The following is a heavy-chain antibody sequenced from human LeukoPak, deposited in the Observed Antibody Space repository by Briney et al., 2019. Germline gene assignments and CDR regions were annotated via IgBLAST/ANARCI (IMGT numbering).Heavy chain of an antibody. CDR3: ARTRREWGWLQLRYFDY. J-gene: IGHJ4*02. Sequence: SETLSLTCTVSGGSISSYYWSWIRQPAGKGLEWIGRIYTSGSTNYNPSLKSRVTMSVDTSKHQFSLKLSSVNAADTAVYYCARTRREWGWLQLRYFDYWGQGTLVTVSS. D-gene: IGHD5-24*01. CDR2: IYTSGST. V-gene: IGHV4-4*07. CDR1: GGSISSYY.